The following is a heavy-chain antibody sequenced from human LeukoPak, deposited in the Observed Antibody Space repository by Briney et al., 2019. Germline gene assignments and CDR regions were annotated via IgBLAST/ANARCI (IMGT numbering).Heavy chain of an antibody. Sequence: ASVKVSCKVSVYTLTELSIHWVRQAPGKGLEWMGGFDPEDGETIYAQRFQGRVTMTEDTSTDTAYMELSSLRSEAAAVYYCATVSYYYDSSGYQGYFQHWGQGTLVTVSS. CDR3: ATVSYYYDSSGYQGYFQH. CDR1: VYTLTELS. D-gene: IGHD3-22*01. V-gene: IGHV1-24*01. CDR2: FDPEDGET. J-gene: IGHJ1*01.